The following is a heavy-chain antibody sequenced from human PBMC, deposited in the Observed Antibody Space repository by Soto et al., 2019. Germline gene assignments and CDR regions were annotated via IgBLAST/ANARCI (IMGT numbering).Heavy chain of an antibody. J-gene: IGHJ4*02. CDR2: IYYRGNA. CDR1: DDSINSDKYY. CDR3: AILEGLATISYFFDF. Sequence: QLQLQESGPGLVKPSETLSLTCSVSDDSINSDKYYWGWIRQPPGKGLEWIGSIYYRGNAYYNPSLQHRVTISLAKSRSQSSLKLNSVTAAASAVYFCAILEGLATISYFFDFWGPGALVTVSS. V-gene: IGHV4-39*01. D-gene: IGHD3-9*01.